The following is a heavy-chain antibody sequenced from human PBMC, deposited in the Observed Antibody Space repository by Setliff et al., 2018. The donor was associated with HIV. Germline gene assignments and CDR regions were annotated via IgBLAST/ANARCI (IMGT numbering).Heavy chain of an antibody. V-gene: IGHV1-69-2*01. CDR1: GYIFTDYY. D-gene: IGHD2-2*02. J-gene: IGHJ4*02. Sequence: ASVKVSCKASGYIFTDYYIHWVRQAPGKGLEWMGRVDPEHGETIYAEKFQGSVIITADLVTDTAYMDLSSLGSEDTAVYYCATFPPPRIPQGTCWGQGTRVTVS. CDR3: ATFPPPRIPQGTC. CDR2: VDPEHGET.